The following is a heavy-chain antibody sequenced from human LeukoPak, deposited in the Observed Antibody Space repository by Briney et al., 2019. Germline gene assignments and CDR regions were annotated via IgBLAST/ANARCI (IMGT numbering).Heavy chain of an antibody. CDR1: GFTFSSHW. CDR3: ARCSTSCYDI. CDR2: ISGDGSST. D-gene: IGHD2-2*01. Sequence: GGSLRLSCAASGFTFSSHWMHWVRQAPGKGLVWVSRISGDGSSTSYADSVKGRFTISRDNAKNTLYLQMNSLRADDTAVYYCARCSTSCYDIWGQGTMVTVSS. V-gene: IGHV3-74*01. J-gene: IGHJ3*02.